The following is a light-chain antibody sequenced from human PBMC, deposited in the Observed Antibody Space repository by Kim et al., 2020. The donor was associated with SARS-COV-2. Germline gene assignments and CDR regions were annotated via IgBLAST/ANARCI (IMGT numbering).Light chain of an antibody. V-gene: IGKV1-17*01. CDR3: LQHSTYPIT. Sequence: AVLGDRVTITCRASQDIRNDLGWYQQNPGRAPKRLIYGASSLQSGVPSRFSGSGSGTEFTLTISSVQPEDFATYFCLQHSTYPITFGQGTRLEIK. CDR2: GAS. J-gene: IGKJ5*01. CDR1: QDIRND.